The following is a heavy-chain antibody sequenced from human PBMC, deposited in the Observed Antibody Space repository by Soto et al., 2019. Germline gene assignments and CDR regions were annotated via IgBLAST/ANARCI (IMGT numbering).Heavy chain of an antibody. CDR1: GYTFPSFA. V-gene: IGHV1-3*01. Sequence: ASVKGSCQASGYTFPSFAIPWGGQAPRQRAEWRGWINAGNGNTKYSQKFQGRVTITRDTSASTAYMELSSLRSEDTAVYYCASIVVVPAASSPDYYYYGMDVWGQGTTVTVSS. CDR2: INAGNGNT. CDR3: ASIVVVPAASSPDYYYYGMDV. J-gene: IGHJ6*02. D-gene: IGHD2-2*01.